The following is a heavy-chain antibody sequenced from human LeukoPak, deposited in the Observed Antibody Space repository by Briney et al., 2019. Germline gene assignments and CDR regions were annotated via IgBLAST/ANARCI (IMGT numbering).Heavy chain of an antibody. Sequence: GGSLRLSCAASGFTFSSYAMSWVRQAPGKGLEWVSAISGSGGSTYYADSVKGRFTISRDNSKNTLYLQMNSLRAEDTAVYYCAKVESDYSGSYHFDYWGRGTLVTVSS. D-gene: IGHD1-26*01. J-gene: IGHJ4*02. CDR3: AKVESDYSGSYHFDY. CDR2: ISGSGGST. V-gene: IGHV3-23*01. CDR1: GFTFSSYA.